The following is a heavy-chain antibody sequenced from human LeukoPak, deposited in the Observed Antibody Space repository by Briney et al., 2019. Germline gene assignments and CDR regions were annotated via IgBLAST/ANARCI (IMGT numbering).Heavy chain of an antibody. CDR1: GYTFTSYD. Sequence: ASVKVSCKASGYTFTSYDINWVRQATGQGLEWMGWMNPNSGNTGYAQKFQGRVTITADKSTSTAYMELSSLRSEDTAVYYCARSTVVTPIYYYYGMDVWGQGTTVTVSS. J-gene: IGHJ6*02. CDR3: ARSTVVTPIYYYYGMDV. CDR2: MNPNSGNT. D-gene: IGHD4-23*01. V-gene: IGHV1-8*01.